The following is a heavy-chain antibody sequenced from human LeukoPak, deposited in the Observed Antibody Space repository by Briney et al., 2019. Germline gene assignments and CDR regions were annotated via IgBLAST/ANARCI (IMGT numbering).Heavy chain of an antibody. CDR2: ISYSGST. CDR3: ARALAPYGDYAFNY. CDR1: GDSISSYY. V-gene: IGHV4-59*01. Sequence: SETLSLTCTVSGDSISSYYWTWIRQPPGKGLEWIGHISYSGSTNYNPSLKSRVTISVDTSKSQFSLKLSSVTAADTAVYYCARALAPYGDYAFNYWGQGTLVTVSS. D-gene: IGHD4-17*01. J-gene: IGHJ4*02.